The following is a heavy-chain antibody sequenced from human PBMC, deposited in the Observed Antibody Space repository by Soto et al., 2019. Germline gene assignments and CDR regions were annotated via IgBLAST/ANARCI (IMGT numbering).Heavy chain of an antibody. D-gene: IGHD4-17*01. V-gene: IGHV4-59*08. CDR3: ARSLGTVTQFPYFDY. J-gene: IGHJ4*02. CDR2: IYYSGST. Sequence: QVQLQESGPGLVKPSETLSLTCTVSGASISSYYWSWIRQPPGKGLEWIGYIYYSGSTNYNPSLKSRVTISLDTSKNQFSLKLSSVPAADTAVYYCARSLGTVTQFPYFDYWGQGTLVTVSS. CDR1: GASISSYY.